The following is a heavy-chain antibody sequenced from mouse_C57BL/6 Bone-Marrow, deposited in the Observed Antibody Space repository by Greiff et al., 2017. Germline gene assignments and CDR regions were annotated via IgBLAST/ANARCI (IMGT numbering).Heavy chain of an antibody. V-gene: IGHV1-75*01. CDR3: TRYYEDVDY. CDR2: IFPGSGST. J-gene: IGHJ2*01. D-gene: IGHD2-4*01. CDR1: GYTFTDYY. Sequence: VQLQQSGPELVKPGASVKISCKASGYTFTDYYINWVKQRPGQGLEWIGWIFPGSGSTYYNEKFKGKATLTVDKSSSTAYMLVSSFSADETAVYFCTRYYEDVDYWGQGTTRTVSS.